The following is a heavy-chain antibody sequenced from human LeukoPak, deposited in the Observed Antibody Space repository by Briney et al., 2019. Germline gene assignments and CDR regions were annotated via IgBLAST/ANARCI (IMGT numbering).Heavy chain of an antibody. CDR3: AKAPVTTCRGAFCYPFDY. CDR1: GFTFSRYW. CDR2: ISDTGNT. Sequence: QTGGSLRLSCAASGFTFSRYWMSWVRQAPGKGLEWVSAISDTGNTYHADSVKGRFTISRDSSKNTLFLQMNRLRPEDAAVYYCAKAPVTTCRGAFCYPFDYWGLGTLVTVSS. D-gene: IGHD2-15*01. J-gene: IGHJ4*02. V-gene: IGHV3-23*01.